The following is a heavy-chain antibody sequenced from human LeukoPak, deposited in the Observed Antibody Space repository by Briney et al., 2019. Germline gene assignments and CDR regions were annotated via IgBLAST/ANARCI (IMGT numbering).Heavy chain of an antibody. CDR1: GGSISSYY. V-gene: IGHV4-34*01. D-gene: IGHD3-3*01. CDR2: INHSGST. Sequence: SETLSLTCTVSGGSISSYYWSWIRQPPGKGLEWIGEINHSGSTNYNPSLKSRVTISVDTSKNQFSLKLSSVTAADTAVYYCARGPKKIFGVVIQKYYFDYWGQGTLVTVSS. CDR3: ARGPKKIFGVVIQKYYFDY. J-gene: IGHJ4*02.